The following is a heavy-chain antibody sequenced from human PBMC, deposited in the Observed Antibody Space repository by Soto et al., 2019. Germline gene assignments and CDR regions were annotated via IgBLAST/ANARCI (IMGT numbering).Heavy chain of an antibody. J-gene: IGHJ4*02. CDR3: ARDFRYDSSGYYYSHFDY. CDR2: IWYDGSNK. D-gene: IGHD3-22*01. Sequence: PGGSLRLSCAASGFTFSSYGMHWVRQAPGKGLEWVAVIWYDGSNKYYADSVKGRFTISRDNSKNTLYLQMNSLRAEDTAVYYCARDFRYDSSGYYYSHFDYWGQGTLVTVSS. V-gene: IGHV3-33*01. CDR1: GFTFSSYG.